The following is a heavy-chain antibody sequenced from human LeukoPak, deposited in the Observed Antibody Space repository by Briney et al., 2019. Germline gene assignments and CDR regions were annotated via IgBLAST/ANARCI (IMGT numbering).Heavy chain of an antibody. J-gene: IGHJ3*02. Sequence: QPGGSLRLSCAASGFTVSSDYMSWVRQAPGKGLGWVSVIYSGGSTYYADSVKGRFTISRDNSKNTLYLQMNSLRAEDTAVYYCARGPPYYDFWSGYHDAFDIWGQGKMVTVSS. CDR3: ARGPPYYDFWSGYHDAFDI. D-gene: IGHD3-3*01. CDR1: GFTVSSDY. V-gene: IGHV3-53*01. CDR2: IYSGGST.